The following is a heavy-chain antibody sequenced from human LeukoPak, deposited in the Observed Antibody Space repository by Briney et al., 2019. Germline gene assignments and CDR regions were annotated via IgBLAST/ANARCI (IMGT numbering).Heavy chain of an antibody. V-gene: IGHV4-30-4*08. D-gene: IGHD7-27*01. CDR3: ASTSGNWGSGRAFDI. Sequence: SETLSLTCTVSGGSISSGDYYWSWIRQPPGKGLEWIGYIYYSGSTYYNPSLKSRVTISVDTSKNQFSPKLSSVTAADTAVYYCASTSGNWGSGRAFDIWGQGTMVTVSS. J-gene: IGHJ3*02. CDR2: IYYSGST. CDR1: GGSISSGDYY.